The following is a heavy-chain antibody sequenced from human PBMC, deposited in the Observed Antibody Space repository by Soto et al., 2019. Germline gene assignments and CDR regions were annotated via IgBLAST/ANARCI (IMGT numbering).Heavy chain of an antibody. Sequence: GGSLRLSCAASGFTFSSYGMHWVRQAPGKGLEWVAVIWYDGSNKYYADSVKGRFTISRDNSKNTLYLQMNSLRAEDTAVYYCARGFGSSSGYYYYYGMDVWGQGTTVTVSS. J-gene: IGHJ6*02. D-gene: IGHD6-6*01. CDR2: IWYDGSNK. CDR1: GFTFSSYG. CDR3: ARGFGSSSGYYYYYGMDV. V-gene: IGHV3-33*01.